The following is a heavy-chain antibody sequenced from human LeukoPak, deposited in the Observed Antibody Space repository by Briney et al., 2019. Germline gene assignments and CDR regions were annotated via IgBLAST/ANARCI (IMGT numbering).Heavy chain of an antibody. Sequence: SETLSLTCTVSGGSIRSTSYYWGWIRQPPGKGLEWIGSIYYSGSTYYNPSLKSRVSISVDTSKKQFSLKLSSVTAADTAVYYCARHRFAQWLLPYYFGYWGQGTLVTVSS. V-gene: IGHV4-39*01. CDR1: GGSIRSTSYY. D-gene: IGHD6-19*01. J-gene: IGHJ4*02. CDR3: ARHRFAQWLLPYYFGY. CDR2: IYYSGST.